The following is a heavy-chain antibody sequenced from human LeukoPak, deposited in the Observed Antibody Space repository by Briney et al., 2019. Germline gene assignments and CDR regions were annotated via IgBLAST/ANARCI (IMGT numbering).Heavy chain of an antibody. CDR1: GFIVNSYA. V-gene: IGHV3-66*02. CDR2: IYSDGVT. Sequence: GGSLRLSCAASGFIVNSYAMSWVRQAPGKGLAWVSLIYSDGVTQYADSVKGRFTISRDNSKNTLYLQMNSLRDEDTAVYFCARDRAEGKTWVEFDPWGQGTLVIVSS. CDR3: ARDRAEGKTWVEFDP. J-gene: IGHJ5*02.